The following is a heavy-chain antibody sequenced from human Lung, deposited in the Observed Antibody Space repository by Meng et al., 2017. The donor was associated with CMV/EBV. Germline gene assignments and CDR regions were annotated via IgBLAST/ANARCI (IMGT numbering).Heavy chain of an antibody. CDR2: IYYSGST. D-gene: IGHD3-3*01. V-gene: IGHV4-59*01. CDR1: GGSISSYY. CDR3: ARVSGYYYYGRDV. J-gene: IGHJ6*02. Sequence: LXCTVSGGSISSYYWSWIRQPPGKGLEWIGYIYYSGSTNYNPTLKSRVTISVDTSKNQFSLKLSSVTAADTAVYYCARVSGYYYYGRDVWGQGTTVTVAS.